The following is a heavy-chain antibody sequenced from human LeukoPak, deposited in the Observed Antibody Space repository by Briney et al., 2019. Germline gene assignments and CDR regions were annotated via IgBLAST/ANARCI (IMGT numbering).Heavy chain of an antibody. V-gene: IGHV1-46*01. D-gene: IGHD5-18*01. Sequence: GASVKVSCKASGYTFTSYYMYWVRQAPGQGLEWMGIINPSGGSTSYAQKFQGRVTMTRDTSTSTVYMELSSLRSEDTAVYYCATSRQLWLQSGPYWGQGTLVTVSS. CDR2: INPSGGST. CDR3: ATSRQLWLQSGPY. CDR1: GYTFTSYY. J-gene: IGHJ4*02.